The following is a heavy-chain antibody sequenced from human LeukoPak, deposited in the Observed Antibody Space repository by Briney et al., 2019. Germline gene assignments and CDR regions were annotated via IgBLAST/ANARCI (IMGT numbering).Heavy chain of an antibody. V-gene: IGHV3-74*01. D-gene: IGHD4-17*01. Sequence: PGGSLRLSCAASGFTFSSYWMHWVRQAPGKGLVWVSRINTDGSSTSYADSVKGRFTISRDNAKNTLYLQMNSLRAEDTAVYYYARAVITVTTVPFDPWGQGTLVTVSS. CDR2: INTDGSST. CDR1: GFTFSSYW. CDR3: ARAVITVTTVPFDP. J-gene: IGHJ5*02.